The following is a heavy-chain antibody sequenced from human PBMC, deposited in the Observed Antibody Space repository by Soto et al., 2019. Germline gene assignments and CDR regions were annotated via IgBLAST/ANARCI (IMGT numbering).Heavy chain of an antibody. CDR3: TVWGSGNDFGAA. CDR1: GFTFSDHY. D-gene: IGHD3-10*01. CDR2: SKNKADSYTT. Sequence: EVQLVESGGGLVQPGGSLRLSCAASGFTFSDHYMDWVRQAPGKGLKWVGRSKNKADSYTTEYAASVKGRFTISRDGSKKSLFLQMNSLKTEETAVYYCTVWGSGNDFGAAWGQGILVTVSS. J-gene: IGHJ4*02. V-gene: IGHV3-72*01.